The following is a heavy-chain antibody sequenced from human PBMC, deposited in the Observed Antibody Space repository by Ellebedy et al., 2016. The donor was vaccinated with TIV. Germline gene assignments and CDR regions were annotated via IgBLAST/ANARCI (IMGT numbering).Heavy chain of an antibody. Sequence: ASVKVSCXASGYTFTNDDINWVRQAPGQGPEWMGWMNPVTGDTRYTQNFQGRVTMSRNTSISTAYMELSGLKSEDTAVYYCARPPYTETFPPYWGQGTLVTVSS. CDR2: MNPVTGDT. CDR1: GYTFTNDD. V-gene: IGHV1-8*01. J-gene: IGHJ4*02. D-gene: IGHD1-14*01. CDR3: ARPPYTETFPPY.